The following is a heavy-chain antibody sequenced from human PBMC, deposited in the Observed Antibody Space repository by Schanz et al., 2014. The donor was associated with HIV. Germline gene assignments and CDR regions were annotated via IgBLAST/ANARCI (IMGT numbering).Heavy chain of an antibody. V-gene: IGHV3-33*01. CDR1: GFIFSSYG. CDR3: ARSPDWAGTDAFDI. J-gene: IGHJ3*02. Sequence: QVQLVESGGGVVQPGRSLRLSCAASGFIFSSYGMYWVRQAPGKGLEWVAVIRYDGSNKYYADSVKGRFTISRDNSKNTVYLQMNSLRAEDTAIYYCARSPDWAGTDAFDIWGQGTMVTVSS. D-gene: IGHD6-19*01. CDR2: IRYDGSNK.